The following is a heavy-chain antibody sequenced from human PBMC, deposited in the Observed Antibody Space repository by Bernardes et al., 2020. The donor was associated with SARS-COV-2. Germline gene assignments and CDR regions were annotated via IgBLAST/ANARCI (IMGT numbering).Heavy chain of an antibody. Sequence: ASVKVSCRASGYTFTNYDINWVRQASGQGLEWLGWMSPNSDDRGYAEKFQGRVTMTRDTSISTAYMELSSLTSDDTAVYYCARDHYDSGSWFSFWGQGTLVTVSS. V-gene: IGHV1-8*01. CDR1: GYTFTNYD. CDR3: ARDHYDSGSWFSF. CDR2: MSPNSDDR. D-gene: IGHD3-10*01. J-gene: IGHJ4*02.